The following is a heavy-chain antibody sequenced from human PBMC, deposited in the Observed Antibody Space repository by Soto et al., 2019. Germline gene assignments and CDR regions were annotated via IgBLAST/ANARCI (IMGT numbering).Heavy chain of an antibody. CDR1: GFIFGNHG. Sequence: GGSLRLSCAASGFIFGNHGMTWVRQAPGRALEWVSTINANAIDTHYADSVKGSFTISRDNSKSTLDLQMNSLRAEDTARYYCVSWVSAHFDFWGPGTLVTVAS. CDR2: INANAIDT. D-gene: IGHD2-8*01. CDR3: VSWVSAHFDF. J-gene: IGHJ4*02. V-gene: IGHV3-23*01.